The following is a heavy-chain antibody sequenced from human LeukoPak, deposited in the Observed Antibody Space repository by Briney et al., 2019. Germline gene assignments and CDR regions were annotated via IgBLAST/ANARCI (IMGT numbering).Heavy chain of an antibody. D-gene: IGHD5-18*01. J-gene: IGHJ4*02. Sequence: QPGGSLRLSCAASGFTLSGFWMSWVRQAPGKGLEWVANIKQDGGEKYYVDSVKGRFTISTDNAKNSLYLQMNSLRAEDTAVYFCARSLYTAMAKSYFDYWVQGTLVTVSS. CDR3: ARSLYTAMAKSYFDY. CDR1: GFTLSGFW. CDR2: IKQDGGEK. V-gene: IGHV3-7*05.